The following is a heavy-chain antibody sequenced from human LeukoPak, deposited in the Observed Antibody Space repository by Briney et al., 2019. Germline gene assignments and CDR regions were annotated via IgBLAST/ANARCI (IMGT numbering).Heavy chain of an antibody. CDR3: ASQAGVYYYYMDV. CDR2: ISGSGGST. Sequence: GGSLRLSCAASGFTFSSYAMSWVRQAPGKGLEWVSAISGSGGSTYYADSVKGRFTIPRDNAKNSLYLQMNSLRAEDTAVYYCASQAGVYYYYMDVWGKGTTVTVSS. CDR1: GFTFSSYA. D-gene: IGHD3-10*01. V-gene: IGHV3-23*01. J-gene: IGHJ6*03.